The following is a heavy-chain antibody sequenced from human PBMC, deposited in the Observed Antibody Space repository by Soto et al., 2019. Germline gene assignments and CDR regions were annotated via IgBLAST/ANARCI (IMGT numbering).Heavy chain of an antibody. D-gene: IGHD1-7*01. CDR2: IYRTGST. V-gene: IGHV4-4*02. CDR3: ASRDPGTSVDY. Sequence: QVQLQESGPGLVKPSGTLSLTCAVSGGSFTRNNWCTWVRQPPGQWLEWIGEIYRTGSTNYNPSLKSRVTISLDKSENHFSLKVTSLTAADTAVYYCASRDPGTSVDYWGQGTLVTVSS. CDR1: GGSFTRNNW. J-gene: IGHJ4*02.